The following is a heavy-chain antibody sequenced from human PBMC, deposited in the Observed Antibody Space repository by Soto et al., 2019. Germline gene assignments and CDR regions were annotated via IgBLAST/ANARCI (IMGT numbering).Heavy chain of an antibody. J-gene: IGHJ4*02. Sequence: SETLSLTCAASGDSITSSYWSWLRQPPGKGLEWIADIHHSGVTNYNPSLKSRVIISLDRSKNQFSLQLNSMTAADTAVYYCSRPEPFTPAGPYWGQGTLVT. CDR1: GDSITSSYW. D-gene: IGHD2-2*01. CDR3: SRPEPFTPAGPY. V-gene: IGHV4-4*02. CDR2: IHHSGVT.